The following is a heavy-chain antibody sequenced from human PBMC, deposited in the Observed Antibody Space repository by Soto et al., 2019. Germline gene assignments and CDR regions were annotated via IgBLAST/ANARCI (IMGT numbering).Heavy chain of an antibody. J-gene: IGHJ4*02. D-gene: IGHD3-22*01. CDR1: GFTFSSYD. CDR3: ARAIGPTLFDY. Sequence: GGSLRLSCSASGFTFSSYDMHWVRQGPGKGLEWASAIGTAGDTNYAGSVKGRFTISRENTKNSLYLQMNSLRAGDTAIYFCARAIGPTLFDYWGQGALVTVSS. V-gene: IGHV3-13*04. CDR2: IGTAGDT.